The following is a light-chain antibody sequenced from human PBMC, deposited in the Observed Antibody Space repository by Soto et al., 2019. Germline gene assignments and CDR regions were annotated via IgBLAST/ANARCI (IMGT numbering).Light chain of an antibody. CDR2: DAS. Sequence: DIQMTQSPSTLSASVGDRVTITCRASQSVRSWLAWYQLRPGKAPKVLIYDASSLESGVPSRFSGSGSGTEFTLTINILQPDDFATYYCQHYNSAPWTFGQGTKVDIK. CDR1: QSVRSW. J-gene: IGKJ1*01. CDR3: QHYNSAPWT. V-gene: IGKV1-5*01.